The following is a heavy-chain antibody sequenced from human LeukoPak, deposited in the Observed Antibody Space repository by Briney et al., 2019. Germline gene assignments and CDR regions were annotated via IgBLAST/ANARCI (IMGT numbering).Heavy chain of an antibody. V-gene: IGHV4-59*01. Sequence: SETLSLTCTVSGGSISSYYWSWIRQPPGKGLEWIGYIYYSGSTNYNPSLKSRVTISVDTSKNQFSLKLSSVTAADTAVYYCARVDPDSSSTLEVFDYWGQGSLVTVSS. CDR2: IYYSGST. J-gene: IGHJ4*02. CDR1: GGSISSYY. CDR3: ARVDPDSSSTLEVFDY. D-gene: IGHD6-6*01.